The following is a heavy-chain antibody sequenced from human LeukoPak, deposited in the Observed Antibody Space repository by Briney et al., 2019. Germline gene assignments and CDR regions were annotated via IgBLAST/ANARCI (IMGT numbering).Heavy chain of an antibody. Sequence: ASVKVSCKASGYTFTSYGISWVRQAPGKGLEWMGGFDPEDGETIYAQKFQGRVTMTEDTSTDTAYMELSSLRSEDTAVYYCATEVRSGSHTPRTLAPHDAFDIWGQGTMVTVSS. CDR1: GYTFTSYG. CDR2: FDPEDGET. J-gene: IGHJ3*02. V-gene: IGHV1-24*01. CDR3: ATEVRSGSHTPRTLAPHDAFDI. D-gene: IGHD1-26*01.